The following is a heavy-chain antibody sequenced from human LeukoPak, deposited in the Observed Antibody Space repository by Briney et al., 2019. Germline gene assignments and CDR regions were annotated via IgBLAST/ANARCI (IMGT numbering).Heavy chain of an antibody. J-gene: IGHJ5*02. D-gene: IGHD4-17*01. CDR3: ARISQNYGDYGGFDP. V-gene: IGHV2-70*01. CDR2: IDWDDDK. CDR1: GFSLSTTGMG. Sequence: SGPALVKPTQPLTLTCTFSGFSLSTTGMGVTWIRQPPVKSLEWLAHIDWDDDKYYSTSLKTRLTISKDTSKNQVVLTMTNMDPVDTATYYCARISQNYGDYGGFDPWGQGTLVTVSS.